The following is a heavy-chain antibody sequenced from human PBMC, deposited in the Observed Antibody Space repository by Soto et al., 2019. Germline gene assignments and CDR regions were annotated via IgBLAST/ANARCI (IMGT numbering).Heavy chain of an antibody. Sequence: QVPLVQSGAEVRKPGSSVRVSCKASGGSFNRHTISWVRQAPGQGLEWMGGIIPIFGTANHAQKFQGRVTIIADESTSTVYMELSSLRSDDTAIYYCARGWGYDSTDYYYAYWGQGTLVTVSS. CDR2: IIPIFGTA. V-gene: IGHV1-69*01. CDR1: GGSFNRHT. CDR3: ARGWGYDSTDYYYAY. D-gene: IGHD3-22*01. J-gene: IGHJ4*02.